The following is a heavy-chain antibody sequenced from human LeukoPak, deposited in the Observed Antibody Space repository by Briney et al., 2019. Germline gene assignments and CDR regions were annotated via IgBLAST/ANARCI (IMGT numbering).Heavy chain of an antibody. V-gene: IGHV3-21*01. J-gene: IGHJ4*02. CDR1: GFTFSSYS. Sequence: PGGSLRLSCAASGFTFSSYSMNWVRQAPGKGLEWVSSISSSSYIYYADSVKGRFTISRDNAKNSLYLQMNSLRAEDTAVYYCARDGLGYCSSTSCYTFDYWGQGTLVTVSS. CDR2: ISSSSYI. CDR3: ARDGLGYCSSTSCYTFDY. D-gene: IGHD2-2*02.